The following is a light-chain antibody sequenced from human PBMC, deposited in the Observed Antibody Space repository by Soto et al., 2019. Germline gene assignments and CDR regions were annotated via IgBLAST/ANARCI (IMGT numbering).Light chain of an antibody. J-gene: IGKJ2*01. CDR2: ASF. V-gene: IGKV1-39*01. Sequence: DIQMTQSPSSLSASVGYRVTITCRASQSISKYLNWFLQRPGKAPNLLIYASFSLQSGVPSRFSGSGSGTDFTLTISSLQPEDVATYYCQQGYSIPYTFVQGTKLEIK. CDR1: QSISKY. CDR3: QQGYSIPYT.